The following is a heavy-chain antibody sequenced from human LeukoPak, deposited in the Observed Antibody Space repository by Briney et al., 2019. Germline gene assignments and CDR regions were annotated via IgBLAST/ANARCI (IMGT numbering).Heavy chain of an antibody. CDR3: ARVVTIFGVVYGNWFDP. J-gene: IGHJ5*02. D-gene: IGHD3-3*01. CDR2: IYYSGST. CDR1: GGSIGSYY. V-gene: IGHV4-59*01. Sequence: SETLSLTCTVSGGSIGSYYWSWIRQPPGKGLEWIGYIYYSGSTNYNPSLKSRVTISVDTSKNQFSLKLSSVTAADTAVYYCARVVTIFGVVYGNWFDPWGQGTLVTVSS.